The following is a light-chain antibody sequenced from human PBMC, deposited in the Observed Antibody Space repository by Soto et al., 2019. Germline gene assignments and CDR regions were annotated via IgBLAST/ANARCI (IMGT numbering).Light chain of an antibody. J-gene: IGLJ7*01. CDR3: ATWDDSLNGAV. CDR1: SSNVGSNN. Sequence: QSVLTQPPSASGTPGQRVTISCSGTSSNVGSNNVNWYQQLPGTAPKLLIYSNNRRPSGVPDRFSGSKSGTSASLAISGLQSEDEADYYCATWDDSLNGAVFGGGTQLTVL. CDR2: SNN. V-gene: IGLV1-44*01.